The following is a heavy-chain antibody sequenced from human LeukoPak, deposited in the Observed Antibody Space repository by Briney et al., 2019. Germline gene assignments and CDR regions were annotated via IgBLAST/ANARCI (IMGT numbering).Heavy chain of an antibody. D-gene: IGHD3-16*01. Sequence: ASVKVSCKASGYTFTSYDINWVRQATGQGLEWMGWMNPNSGNTGYAQKFQGRVTMTRNTSISTAYMELSSLRSEDTAVYYCEKGGGGLYYFDYWGQGTLVTVSS. J-gene: IGHJ4*02. CDR2: MNPNSGNT. CDR3: EKGGGGLYYFDY. CDR1: GYTFTSYD. V-gene: IGHV1-8*01.